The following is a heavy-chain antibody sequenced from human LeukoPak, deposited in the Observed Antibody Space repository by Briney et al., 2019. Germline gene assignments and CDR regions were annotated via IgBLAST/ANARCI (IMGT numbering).Heavy chain of an antibody. CDR2: SNAGNGNT. CDR3: ARAYNYYDSSGYYLGYYFDC. J-gene: IGHJ4*02. V-gene: IGHV1-3*02. CDR1: GYTFTSYA. D-gene: IGHD3-22*01. Sequence: ASVKVSYKASGYTFTSYAMHWVRQAPGQRLEWMGWSNAGNGNTKYSQEFQGRVTITRDTSASTAYMELSSLRSEDMAVYYCARAYNYYDSSGYYLGYYFDCWGQGTLDTVSS.